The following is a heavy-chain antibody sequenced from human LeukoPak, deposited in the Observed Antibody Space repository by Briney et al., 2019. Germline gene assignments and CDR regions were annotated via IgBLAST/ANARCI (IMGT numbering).Heavy chain of an antibody. Sequence: GESLKISCKASGYSFTGYWIAWVRQMPGKGLEWMGITYPGDSDTRYSPSFQGQVIISVDKSISTAYLQWSSLKVSDTALYYCVRLGGRIAARSSREGFDCWGQGTLVTVSS. V-gene: IGHV5-51*01. CDR1: GYSFTGYW. J-gene: IGHJ4*02. CDR3: VRLGGRIAARSSREGFDC. D-gene: IGHD6-6*01. CDR2: TYPGDSDT.